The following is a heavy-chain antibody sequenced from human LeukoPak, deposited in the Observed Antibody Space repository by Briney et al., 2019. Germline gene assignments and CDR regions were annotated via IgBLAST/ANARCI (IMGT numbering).Heavy chain of an antibody. CDR3: AKVSSSCPDCSFDS. CDR2: IRYNGGKE. J-gene: IGHJ4*02. V-gene: IGHV3-30*02. CDR1: GFSFSAYA. D-gene: IGHD6-13*01. Sequence: GGSLRLSCTASGFSFSAYAMHWVRQAPGKGLEWVAFIRYNGGKEHHADSVKGRFTISRDNSKNTLYLQMNSLRAEDTAVYYCAKVSSSCPDCSFDSWGQGTLVTVSS.